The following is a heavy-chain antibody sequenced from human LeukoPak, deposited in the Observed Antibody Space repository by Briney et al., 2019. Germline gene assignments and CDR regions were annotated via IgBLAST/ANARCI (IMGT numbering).Heavy chain of an antibody. D-gene: IGHD1-20*01. J-gene: IGHJ5*02. CDR2: IIPIFGTA. CDR3: ARSITGTTGWFDP. CDR1: GGTFSSYA. Sequence: ASVKVSCKASGGTFSSYAISWVRQAPGQGLEWMGGIIPIFGTANYAQKFQGRVTITADESTSTAYMELSSLRSEDTAVYYCARSITGTTGWFDPWGQGTLVTFSS. V-gene: IGHV1-69*13.